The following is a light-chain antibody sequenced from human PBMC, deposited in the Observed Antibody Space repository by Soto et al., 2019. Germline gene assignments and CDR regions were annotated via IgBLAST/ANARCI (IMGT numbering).Light chain of an antibody. V-gene: IGLV2-14*01. CDR3: SSYTSSSTPYV. Sequence: QSALTQPASVSGSPGQSITISCTGTSSDFGGYNFVSWYHQRPGKAPKLMIFDVSNRPSGVSNRFSASKSGDTASLTISGLQAEDEADYYCSSYTSSSTPYVFGTGTKVTVL. CDR1: SSDFGGYNF. CDR2: DVS. J-gene: IGLJ1*01.